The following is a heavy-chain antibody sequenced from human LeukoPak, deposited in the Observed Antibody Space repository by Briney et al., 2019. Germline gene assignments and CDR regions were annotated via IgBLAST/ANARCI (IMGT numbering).Heavy chain of an antibody. D-gene: IGHD3-3*01. CDR1: GYTFTGYY. CDR3: ARANLFNWFDT. Sequence: ASVKVSCKASGYTFTGYYMYWVRQAPGQGVEWMGWINPNGGGTNYAQKLQGRVTMTRDTSISTAYMELRSLRSDDTAVYYCARANLFNWFDTWGQGTLVTVSS. J-gene: IGHJ5*02. V-gene: IGHV1-2*02. CDR2: INPNGGGT.